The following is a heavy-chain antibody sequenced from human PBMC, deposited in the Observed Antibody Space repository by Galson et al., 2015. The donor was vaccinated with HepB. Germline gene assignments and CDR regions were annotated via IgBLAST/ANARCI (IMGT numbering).Heavy chain of an antibody. D-gene: IGHD2-8*01. J-gene: IGHJ6*02. CDR1: GYAFTSYD. CDR2: MNPNSGNT. CDR3: ASLSHGRETDYYYYYGMDV. Sequence: SVKVSCKASGYAFTSYDINWVRQATGQGLEWMGWMNPNSGNTGYAQKFQGRVTMTRNTSISTAYMELSSLRSEDTAVYYCASLSHGRETDYYYYYGMDVWGQGTTVTVSS. V-gene: IGHV1-8*01.